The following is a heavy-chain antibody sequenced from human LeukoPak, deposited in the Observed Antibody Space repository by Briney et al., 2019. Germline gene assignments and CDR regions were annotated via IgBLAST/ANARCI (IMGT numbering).Heavy chain of an antibody. Sequence: SETLSLTCTVSGSSISSYYWSWIRQPAGKGLEWIGRIYTSGSTNYNPSLKSRVTMSVDTSKNQFSLKLSSVTAADTAVYYCARGEYYYDSSGFFDPWGQGTLVTVSS. V-gene: IGHV4-4*07. CDR3: ARGEYYYDSSGFFDP. CDR1: GSSISSYY. CDR2: IYTSGST. D-gene: IGHD3-22*01. J-gene: IGHJ5*02.